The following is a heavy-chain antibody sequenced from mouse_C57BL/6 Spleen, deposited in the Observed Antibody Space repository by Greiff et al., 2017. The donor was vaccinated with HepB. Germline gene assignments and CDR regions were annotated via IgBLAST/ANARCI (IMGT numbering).Heavy chain of an antibody. Sequence: VQLQQSGAELARPGASVKMSCKASGYTFTSYTMHWVKQRPVQCLEWIGYINPRSGYTKYNQKLKDTATLTADKSSSTAYMQLSSLTSEDSAVYYCANYGSSPFFDYWGQGTTLTVSS. CDR2: INPRSGYT. D-gene: IGHD1-1*01. CDR3: ANYGSSPFFDY. J-gene: IGHJ2*01. V-gene: IGHV1-4*01. CDR1: GYTFTSYT.